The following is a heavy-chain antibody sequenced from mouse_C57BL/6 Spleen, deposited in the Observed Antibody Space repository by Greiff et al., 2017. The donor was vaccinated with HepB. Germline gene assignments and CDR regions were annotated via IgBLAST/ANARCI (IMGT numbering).Heavy chain of an antibody. CDR1: GYTFTSYW. CDR3: ARSGKREFDY. Sequence: VQLQQPGAELVMPGASVKLSCKASGYTFTSYWMPWVKQRPGQGLEWIGEIDPSDSYTNYNQKFKGKSTLTVDKSSSTAYMQLSSLTSEDSAVYYCARSGKREFDYWGQGTTLTVSS. CDR2: IDPSDSYT. V-gene: IGHV1-69*01. J-gene: IGHJ2*01.